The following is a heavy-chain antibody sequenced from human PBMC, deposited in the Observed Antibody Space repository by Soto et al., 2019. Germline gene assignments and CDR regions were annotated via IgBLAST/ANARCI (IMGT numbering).Heavy chain of an antibody. CDR3: ARGLYSANYYYYGMDV. CDR2: INSDGSST. CDR1: GFTFSSYW. V-gene: IGHV3-74*01. D-gene: IGHD1-26*01. Sequence: PGGSLRLSCAASGFTFSSYWMHWVRQAPGKGLVWVSRINSDGSSTSYADSVKGRFTISRDNAKNTLYLQMNSLRAEDTAVYYCARGLYSANYYYYGMDVWGQGTTMTV. J-gene: IGHJ6*02.